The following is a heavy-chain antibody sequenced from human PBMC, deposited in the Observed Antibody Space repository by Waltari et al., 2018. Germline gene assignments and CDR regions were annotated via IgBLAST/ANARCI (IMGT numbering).Heavy chain of an antibody. CDR1: GGSFSGYY. CDR2: INHSGSH. V-gene: IGHV4-34*01. CDR3: ARGPGPLFGAAFDI. D-gene: IGHD2-21*01. Sequence: QVQLQQWGAGLLKPSETLSLTCAVYGGSFSGYYWSWIRQHPGKGREWIGEINHSGSHNSNPSLKSRFTISLETSKNQFSLKLSSVTAAATAVYYCARGPGPLFGAAFDIWGQGTMVTVSS. J-gene: IGHJ3*02.